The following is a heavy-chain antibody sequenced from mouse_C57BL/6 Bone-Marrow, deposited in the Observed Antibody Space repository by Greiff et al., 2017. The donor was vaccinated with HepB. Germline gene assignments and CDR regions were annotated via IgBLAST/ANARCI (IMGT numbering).Heavy chain of an antibody. CDR1: EYEFPSHD. CDR2: INSDGGST. CDR3: ARDGYDGRDFDY. D-gene: IGHD2-2*01. V-gene: IGHV5-2*01. J-gene: IGHJ2*01. Sequence: EVHLVESGGGLVQPGESLKLSCESNEYEFPSHDMSWVRKTPEKRLELVAAINSDGGSTYYPDTMERRFIISRDNTKKTLYLQMGSLRSEDTALYYCARDGYDGRDFDYWGQGTTLTVSS.